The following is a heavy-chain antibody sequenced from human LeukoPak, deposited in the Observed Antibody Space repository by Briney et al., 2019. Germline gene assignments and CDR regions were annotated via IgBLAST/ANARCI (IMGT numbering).Heavy chain of an antibody. CDR3: ARVAVGSGWPSYYYYYGMDV. CDR1: GFTFSSYS. V-gene: IGHV3-21*01. D-gene: IGHD6-19*01. J-gene: IGHJ6*02. Sequence: GGSLRLSCAASGFTFSSYSMNWVRQAPGKGLEWVSSISSSSSYIYYADSVKGRFTISRDNAKNSLYLQLNSLRAEDTAVYYCARVAVGSGWPSYYYYYGMDVWGQGTTVTVSS. CDR2: ISSSSSYI.